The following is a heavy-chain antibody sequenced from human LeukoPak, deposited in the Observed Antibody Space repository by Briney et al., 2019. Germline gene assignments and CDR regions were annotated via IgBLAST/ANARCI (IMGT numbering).Heavy chain of an antibody. D-gene: IGHD2-2*01. Sequence: PGGSLRLSCAASGLTVSSNYMSWVRQAPGKGLEWVSVIYSGGSTYYADSVEGRFTISRDNSKNTLYFQMNSLRAEDTAVYYCARELASIADAFDIWGQGTMVTAFS. V-gene: IGHV3-53*01. J-gene: IGHJ3*02. CDR1: GLTVSSNY. CDR2: IYSGGST. CDR3: ARELASIADAFDI.